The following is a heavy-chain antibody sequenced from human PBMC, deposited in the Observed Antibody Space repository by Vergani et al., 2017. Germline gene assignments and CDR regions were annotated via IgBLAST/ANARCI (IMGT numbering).Heavy chain of an antibody. J-gene: IGHJ6*03. CDR2: ISYDGSNK. CDR3: ARDLGMYYYYMDV. CDR1: GFTFSSYA. V-gene: IGHV3-30-3*01. Sequence: QVQLVESGGGVVQPGRSLRLSCAASGFTFSSYAMHWVRQAPGKGLEWVAVISYDGSNKYYADSVKGRFTISRDNSKNTLYLQMNSLRAEDTAVYYCARDLGMYYYYMDVWGKGP.